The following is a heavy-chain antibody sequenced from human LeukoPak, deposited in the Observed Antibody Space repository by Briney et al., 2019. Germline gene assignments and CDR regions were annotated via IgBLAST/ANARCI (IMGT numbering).Heavy chain of an antibody. J-gene: IGHJ4*02. CDR1: GGSFSGYY. V-gene: IGHV4-34*01. CDR2: INHSGST. Sequence: SETLSLTCAVYGGSFSGYYWSWIRQPPGKGLEWIGEINHSGSTNYNPSLKSRVTISVDTSKNQFSLKLSSVTAADTAVYYCARDRSDDGQDYWGQGTLVTVSS. CDR3: ARDRSDDGQDY. D-gene: IGHD5-24*01.